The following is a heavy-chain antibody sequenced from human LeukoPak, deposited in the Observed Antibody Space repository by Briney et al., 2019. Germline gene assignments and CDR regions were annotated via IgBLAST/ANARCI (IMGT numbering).Heavy chain of an antibody. D-gene: IGHD3-10*01. CDR1: GGSISSGDYY. CDR2: IYYSGST. V-gene: IGHV4-30-4*01. Sequence: SETLSLTCTVSGGSISSGDYYWSWIRQPPGKGLEWIGYIYYSGSTYYNPSLKSRVTISVDTSKNQFSLKLSSVTAADTAVYYCAREITMARGGYYYYYYGMDVWGQGTTVTVSS. J-gene: IGHJ6*02. CDR3: AREITMARGGYYYYYYGMDV.